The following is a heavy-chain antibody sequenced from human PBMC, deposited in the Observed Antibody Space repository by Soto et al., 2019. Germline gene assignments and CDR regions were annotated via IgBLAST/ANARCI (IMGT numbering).Heavy chain of an antibody. CDR3: ARDQVLLLWFGEPTNGMAV. V-gene: IGHV1-18*01. Sequence: QVQLVQSGAEVKKPGASVKVSCKASGYTFTSYGISWVRQAPGQGLEWMGWISAYNGNTNYAQTVQGRVTMTTDTSTSTAYMELRSLRSDDTAVYYCARDQVLLLWFGEPTNGMAVWGQGTTVTVSS. D-gene: IGHD3-10*01. CDR1: GYTFTSYG. CDR2: ISAYNGNT. J-gene: IGHJ6*02.